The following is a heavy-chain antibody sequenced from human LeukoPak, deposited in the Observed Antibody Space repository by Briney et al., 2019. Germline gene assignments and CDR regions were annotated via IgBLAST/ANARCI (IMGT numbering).Heavy chain of an antibody. CDR3: ARAPPGRGAYYFDY. CDR1: GFTFTNFA. Sequence: PGGSLRLSCVASGFTFTNFALHWVRQAPGKGLEWVALIAFDGSEKYYADSVKGRFTISRDNSKNTLYLQLNSLTSEDTAVYFCARAPPGRGAYYFDYWGQGTLVTVSS. CDR2: IAFDGSEK. D-gene: IGHD3-16*01. V-gene: IGHV3-30*04. J-gene: IGHJ4*02.